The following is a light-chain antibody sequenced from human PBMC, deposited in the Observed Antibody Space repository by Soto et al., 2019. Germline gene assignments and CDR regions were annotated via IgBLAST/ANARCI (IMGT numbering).Light chain of an antibody. CDR2: AND. CDR3: ATWDDSLSAAV. Sequence: QSVLTQPPSVSAAPGQKVTISCSGSSSNIGITYVSWYQHLPGSAPKLLIYANDKRPSGIPDRFYGSKSGTAATLDITGLQTGDEADYYCATWDDSLSAAVFGPGTKVTVL. J-gene: IGLJ1*01. V-gene: IGLV1-51*01. CDR1: SSNIGITY.